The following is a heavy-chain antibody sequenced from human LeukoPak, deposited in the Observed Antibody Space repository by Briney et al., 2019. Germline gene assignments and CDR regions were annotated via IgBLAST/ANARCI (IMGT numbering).Heavy chain of an antibody. CDR2: IYYSGST. CDR1: GGSISSSSYY. D-gene: IGHD7-27*01. CDR3: ARGGEGYFNH. V-gene: IGHV4-39*07. Sequence: SETLSLTCTVSGGSISSSSYYWGWIRQPPGKGLEWIGSIYYSGSTYYNPSLKSRVTISIDTSKKQFSLKLSSVTAADTAVYYCARGGEGYFNHWGQGTLVTVSS. J-gene: IGHJ4*02.